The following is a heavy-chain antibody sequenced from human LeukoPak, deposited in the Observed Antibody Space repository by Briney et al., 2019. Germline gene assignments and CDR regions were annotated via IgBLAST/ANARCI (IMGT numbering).Heavy chain of an antibody. CDR3: ARGEVTREIDY. CDR1: GGSFSGYY. Sequence: SETLSLTYALYGGSFSGYYWSCIRQPPGKGLEWIGEINHSGSTNYNPSLKSRVTISVDTSKNQFSLKLSSVTAADTAVYYCARGEVTREIDYWGQGTLVTVSS. CDR2: INHSGST. D-gene: IGHD4-23*01. J-gene: IGHJ4*02. V-gene: IGHV4-34*01.